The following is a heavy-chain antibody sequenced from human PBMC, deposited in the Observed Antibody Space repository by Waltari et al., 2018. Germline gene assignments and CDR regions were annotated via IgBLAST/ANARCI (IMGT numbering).Heavy chain of an antibody. CDR3: AKGSGSYEGFDP. Sequence: QLVESGGGVVQPGGSLRLSCAASGFTVSSFGMHWVRQAPGKGLEWVTFLRYDGSNKYYADSVNGRFIISRDNSNNTVYLQMNSLRTEDAAVYYCAKGSGSYEGFDPWGQGTLVTVSS. CDR1: GFTVSSFG. J-gene: IGHJ5*02. V-gene: IGHV3-30*02. D-gene: IGHD1-26*01. CDR2: LRYDGSNK.